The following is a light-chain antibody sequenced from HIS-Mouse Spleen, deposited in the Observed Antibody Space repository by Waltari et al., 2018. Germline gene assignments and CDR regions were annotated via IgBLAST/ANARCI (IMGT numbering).Light chain of an antibody. J-gene: IGKJ3*01. CDR1: QSVSSSY. V-gene: IGKV3-20*01. CDR3: QQYGSSPFT. Sequence: EIVLTQSTGTLSLSPGERATLSCRASQSVSSSYLAWYQQKPGQAPRLLIYGASSRATGIPDRFSGSGSGTDFTLTISRLEPEDFAVYYCQQYGSSPFTFGPGTKVDFK. CDR2: GAS.